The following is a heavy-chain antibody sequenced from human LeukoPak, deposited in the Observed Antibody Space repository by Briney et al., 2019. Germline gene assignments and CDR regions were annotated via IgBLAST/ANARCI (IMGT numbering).Heavy chain of an antibody. CDR3: ARDVSPSTRGGDCSGGTCYYDAFDL. CDR2: IFEDGSEK. CDR1: GFTFSSYW. D-gene: IGHD2-15*01. Sequence: GSPRLSCAASGFTFSSYWMTWVRQAPGKGLEWVANIFEDGSEKNYVDSVRGRFTISRDNAKNSLYLQMDSLRDEDTAMYYCARDVSPSTRGGDCSGGTCYYDAFDLWGQGTMVTVSS. V-gene: IGHV3-7*01. J-gene: IGHJ3*01.